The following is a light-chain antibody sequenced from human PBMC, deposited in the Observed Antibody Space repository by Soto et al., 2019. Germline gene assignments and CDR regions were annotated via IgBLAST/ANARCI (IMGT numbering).Light chain of an antibody. CDR3: HQSYDIPT. CDR2: AAS. Sequence: DIQRTQSPCSLSASVGDRVTITCRARQNINSYLNWYQQKPGKAPKLLIYAASSLQSGVPSRFSGSGSGTDFTLTVSSLQPEDFATYYCHQSYDIPTFGQGTRLEI. V-gene: IGKV1-39*01. CDR1: QNINSY. J-gene: IGKJ5*01.